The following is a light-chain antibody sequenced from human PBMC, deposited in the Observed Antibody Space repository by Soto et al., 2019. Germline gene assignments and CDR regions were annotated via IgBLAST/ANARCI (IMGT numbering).Light chain of an antibody. Sequence: QTVVTQEPSLSVSPGGTVTLTCALSSGSVSTSYYPSWYQQTPGQAPRTLIYSTNTRSSGVPDRFSGSILGNKAALTIAGAQADYESDYYCVLYVGSGIWVFGGGTKLTVL. CDR3: VLYVGSGIWV. V-gene: IGLV8-61*01. CDR1: SGSVSTSYY. J-gene: IGLJ3*02. CDR2: STN.